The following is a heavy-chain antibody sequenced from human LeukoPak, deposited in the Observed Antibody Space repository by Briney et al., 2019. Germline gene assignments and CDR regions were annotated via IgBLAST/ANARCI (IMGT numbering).Heavy chain of an antibody. CDR1: GGSISSGTYY. CDR2: IYTSGST. CDR3: ARGYISSSTFYYYYYYMDV. J-gene: IGHJ6*03. V-gene: IGHV4-61*02. Sequence: PSQTLSLTCNVSGGSISSGTYYWSWIRQPAGKGLEWIGRIYTSGSTNYNPPLKSRVTISADTSKNQFSMKLNSVTAADTAVYYCARGYISSSTFYYYYYYMDVWGKGTTVTVSS. D-gene: IGHD6-6*01.